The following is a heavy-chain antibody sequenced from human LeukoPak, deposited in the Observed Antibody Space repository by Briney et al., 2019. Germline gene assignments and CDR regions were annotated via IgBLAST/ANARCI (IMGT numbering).Heavy chain of an antibody. D-gene: IGHD5-12*01. J-gene: IGHJ4*02. CDR2: IRSKAYGGLT. V-gene: IGHV3-49*04. CDR3: TRESGYDFLPALPAY. CDR1: GFPYCEYA. Sequence: GGPLRLSCTASGFPYCEYAMNWVRQAPGKGLEGVGFIRSKAYGGLTEYAASVKGRFTNSRDESKSIAYLQMNRLKTEDTGMYSCTRESGYDFLPALPAYWSQGSLVTVSA.